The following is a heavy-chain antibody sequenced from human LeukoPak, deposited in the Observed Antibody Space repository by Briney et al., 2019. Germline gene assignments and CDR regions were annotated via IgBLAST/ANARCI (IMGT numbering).Heavy chain of an antibody. CDR1: GFMFDDYG. Sequence: GGSLRLSCAASGFMFDDYGMSWVRQAPGKGLVWVSLIDIDGISTTYADSVKGRFTMSRDNAKNTLYLQMNSLRAEDTAVYYCARGQMDVWGQGTTVIVSS. J-gene: IGHJ6*02. CDR3: ARGQMDV. CDR2: IDIDGIST. V-gene: IGHV3-74*01.